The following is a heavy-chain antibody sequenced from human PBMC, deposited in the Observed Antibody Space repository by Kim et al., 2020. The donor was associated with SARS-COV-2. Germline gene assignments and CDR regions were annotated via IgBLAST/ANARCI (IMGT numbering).Heavy chain of an antibody. V-gene: IGHV1-69*04. D-gene: IGHD6-6*01. CDR2: IIPILGIA. Sequence: SVKVSCKASGGTFSSYAISWVRQAPGQGLEWMGRIIPILGIANYAQKFQGRVTITADKSTSTAYMELSSLRSEDTAVYYCASIGGDNKYSNDVGGYWGQGTLVTVSS. CDR1: GGTFSSYA. CDR3: ASIGGDNKYSNDVGGY. J-gene: IGHJ4*02.